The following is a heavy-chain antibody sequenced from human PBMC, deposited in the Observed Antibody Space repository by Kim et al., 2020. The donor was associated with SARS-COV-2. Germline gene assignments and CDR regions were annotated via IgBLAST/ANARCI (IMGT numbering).Heavy chain of an antibody. CDR1: GYTFTSYA. CDR2: INTNTGNP. J-gene: IGHJ3*02. Sequence: ASVKVSCKASGYTFTSYAMNWVRQAPGQGLEWMGWINTNTGNPTYAQGFTGRFVFSLDTSVSTAYLQISSLKAEDTAVYYCARVRDIVVVVAATPLNAFDIWGQGTMVTVSS. CDR3: ARVRDIVVVVAATPLNAFDI. D-gene: IGHD2-15*01. V-gene: IGHV7-4-1*02.